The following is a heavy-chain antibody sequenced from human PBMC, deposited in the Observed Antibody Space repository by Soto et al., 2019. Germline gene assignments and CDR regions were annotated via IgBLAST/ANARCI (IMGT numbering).Heavy chain of an antibody. V-gene: IGHV4-30-2*01. D-gene: IGHD1-26*01. CDR1: GASITYGAYS. Sequence: QLQLHMSGSGLVKPSQTLSLTCTVSGASITYGAYSWSWIRQTPGKGLEWIGYINHLETTFYNPSFESRLTLSIDRTKNQFSINLKSMSAADRAVYFCARGGGVDSFDYWGQGILVTVSS. CDR2: INHLETT. J-gene: IGHJ4*02. CDR3: ARGGGVDSFDY.